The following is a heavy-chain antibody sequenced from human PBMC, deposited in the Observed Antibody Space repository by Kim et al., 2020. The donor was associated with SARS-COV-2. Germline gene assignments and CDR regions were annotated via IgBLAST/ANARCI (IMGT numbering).Heavy chain of an antibody. V-gene: IGHV3-53*01. D-gene: IGHD3-9*01. CDR3: TTRSTGRNFEF. CDR2: T. Sequence: TSYEHSVTGHFTISRDNSKNTLYLQMNSLRAEDTAVYYCTTRSTGRNFEFWGQGTLVTVSS. J-gene: IGHJ4*02.